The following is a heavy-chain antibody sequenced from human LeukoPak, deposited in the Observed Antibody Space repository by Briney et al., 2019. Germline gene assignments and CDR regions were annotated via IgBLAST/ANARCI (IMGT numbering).Heavy chain of an antibody. D-gene: IGHD3-3*01. Sequence: ASVKVSCKASGYTFTSYDINWVRQATGQGLEWMGWMNPNSGGTNYAQKFQGRVTMTRDTSISTAYMELSRLRSDDTAVYYCARVGDLYDFWSGYEARYFDYWGQGTLVTVSS. CDR3: ARVGDLYDFWSGYEARYFDY. CDR1: GYTFTSYD. V-gene: IGHV1-2*02. J-gene: IGHJ4*02. CDR2: MNPNSGGT.